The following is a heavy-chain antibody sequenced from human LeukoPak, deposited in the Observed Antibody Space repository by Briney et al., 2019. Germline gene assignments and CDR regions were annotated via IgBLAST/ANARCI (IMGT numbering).Heavy chain of an antibody. CDR1: GFTFSSYS. Sequence: GGSLRLSCAASGFTFSSYSMNWVRQAPGKGLEWVSSISSSSSYIYYADSVRGRFTISRDNAKNSLYLQMNSLRAEDTAVYYCARDASGSQGYWGQGTLVTVSS. CDR3: ARDASGSQGY. CDR2: ISSSSSYI. J-gene: IGHJ4*02. V-gene: IGHV3-21*01. D-gene: IGHD1-26*01.